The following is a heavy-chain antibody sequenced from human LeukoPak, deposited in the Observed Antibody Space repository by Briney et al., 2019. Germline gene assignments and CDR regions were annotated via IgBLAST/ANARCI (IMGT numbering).Heavy chain of an antibody. J-gene: IGHJ6*02. Sequence: GGSLRLSCAASGFTFSSYEMNWVRQAPGKGLEWVSYISSSGSTIYYADSVKGRFTISRDNAKNSLYLQMNSLRAEDTAVYYCARDASYSSSWYRYYGMDVWGQGTTVTVSS. CDR1: GFTFSSYE. CDR3: ARDASYSSSWYRYYGMDV. D-gene: IGHD6-13*01. V-gene: IGHV3-48*03. CDR2: ISSSGSTI.